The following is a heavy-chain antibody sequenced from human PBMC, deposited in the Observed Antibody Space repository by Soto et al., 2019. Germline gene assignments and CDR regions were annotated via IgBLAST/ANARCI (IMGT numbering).Heavy chain of an antibody. CDR1: GVTISTYY. CDR3: VREAYIGYGHAIDH. J-gene: IGHJ4*02. Sequence: SAPLSLTRTVSGVTISTYYRSWLRQPPGKGLEWIGYNYHSGTTNYNPSLKSRVTISVDTSKNQFSLRLTSVTAADTAIYYCVREAYIGYGHAIDHWGQGILVTVS. V-gene: IGHV4-59*01. D-gene: IGHD5-12*01. CDR2: NYHSGTT.